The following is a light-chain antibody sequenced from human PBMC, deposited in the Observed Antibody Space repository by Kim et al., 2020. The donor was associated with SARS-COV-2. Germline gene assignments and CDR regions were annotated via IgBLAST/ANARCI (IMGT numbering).Light chain of an antibody. Sequence: SSELTQDPAVSVALGQTVRITCQGDSLRSYYATWYQQRPRQAPVLVIYGRNNRLSGIPDRFSGSSSGNTASLTISGAQAEDEDDFYCQSRDSGGNVLFGGGTQLTVL. J-gene: IGLJ2*01. V-gene: IGLV3-19*01. CDR2: GRN. CDR1: SLRSYY. CDR3: QSRDSGGNVL.